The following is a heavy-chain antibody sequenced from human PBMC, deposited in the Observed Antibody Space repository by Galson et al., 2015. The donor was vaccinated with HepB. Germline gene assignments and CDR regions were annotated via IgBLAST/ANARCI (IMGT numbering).Heavy chain of an antibody. J-gene: IGHJ4*02. V-gene: IGHV3-23*01. CDR3: AKHGSSWSYYFDY. D-gene: IGHD6-13*01. CDR2: ISASGSSA. CDR1: RFSFSSYG. Sequence: SLRLSCAGSRFSFSSYGMSWVRQAPGKGLEWVSAISASGSSAYYADSVKGRFTISRDNSDNTLYLQMNSLRAGDTAVYYCAKHGSSWSYYFDYWGQGTLVTVSS.